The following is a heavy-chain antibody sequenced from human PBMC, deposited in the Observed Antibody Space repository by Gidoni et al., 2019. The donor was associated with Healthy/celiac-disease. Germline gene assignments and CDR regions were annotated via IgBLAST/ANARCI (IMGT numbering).Heavy chain of an antibody. CDR3: AKDIGYCSGGSCQGGWFDP. CDR1: GFTFDAYA. D-gene: IGHD2-15*01. J-gene: IGHJ5*02. CDR2: ISWNSGSI. Sequence: EVQLVESGGGLVQPGRSLRLSCAASGFTFDAYAMHWVRQAPGKGLEWVSGISWNSGSIGYADSVKGRFTISRDNAKNSLYLQMNSLRAEDTALYYCAKDIGYCSGGSCQGGWFDPWGQGTLVTVSS. V-gene: IGHV3-9*01.